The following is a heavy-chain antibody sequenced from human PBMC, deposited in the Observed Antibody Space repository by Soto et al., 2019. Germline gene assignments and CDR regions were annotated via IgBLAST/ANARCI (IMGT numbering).Heavy chain of an antibody. CDR1: GYTFTSYY. V-gene: IGHV1-46*01. CDR2: INPSGGST. J-gene: IGHJ4*02. Sequence: QVQLVQSGAEVKKPGASVKVSCKASGYTFTSYYMHWVRQAPGQGLGWMGIINPSGGSTSYAQKFQGRVTMTRDTSTSTVYMELSSLRSEDTAVYYCARDVGDYYDSSGYYVLGAVDYWGQGTLVTVSS. D-gene: IGHD3-22*01. CDR3: ARDVGDYYDSSGYYVLGAVDY.